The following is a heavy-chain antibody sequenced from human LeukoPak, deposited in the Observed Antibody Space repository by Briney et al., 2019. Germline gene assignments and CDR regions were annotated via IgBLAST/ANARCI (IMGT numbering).Heavy chain of an antibody. J-gene: IGHJ4*02. D-gene: IGHD6-19*01. V-gene: IGHV3-7*01. Sequence: PGGPLRLSCAASGFPFTSHWLSWFRQSPGRGLEWVAHINSDGSEKNYVDSVKGRFTISRDNARNSQFLQMNSLRAEDTAVYYCASGGGWVFFNWGQGTLVTVSS. CDR2: INSDGSEK. CDR3: ASGGGWVFFN. CDR1: GFPFTSHW.